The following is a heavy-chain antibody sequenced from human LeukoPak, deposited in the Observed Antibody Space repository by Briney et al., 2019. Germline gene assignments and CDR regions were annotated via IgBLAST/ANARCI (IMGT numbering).Heavy chain of an antibody. D-gene: IGHD6-19*01. CDR2: FRGSGVPS. Sequence: QPGGTLRLSCAASGFIFSRYRMIGARHAPGKGLEWVSPFRGSGVPSYYADSVKGRFTISRDNSKNTLYLQINSLRAEDTGLYYCAKDHLPGIVVADRDYWGQGTLVTVSS. V-gene: IGHV3-23*01. CDR3: AKDHLPGIVVADRDY. CDR1: GFIFSRYR. J-gene: IGHJ4*02.